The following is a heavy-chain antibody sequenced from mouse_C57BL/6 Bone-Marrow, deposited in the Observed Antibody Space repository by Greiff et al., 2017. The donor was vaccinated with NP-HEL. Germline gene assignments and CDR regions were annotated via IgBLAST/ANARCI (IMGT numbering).Heavy chain of an antibody. V-gene: IGHV5-2*01. Sequence: EVQRVESGGGLVQPGESLKLSCESNEYEFPSHDMSWVRKTPEKRLELVAAINSDGGSTYYPDTMERRFIISRDNTKKTLYLQMSSLRSEDTALYYCVRFLLRSYAMDYWGQGTSVTVSS. J-gene: IGHJ4*01. D-gene: IGHD1-1*01. CDR1: EYEFPSHD. CDR3: VRFLLRSYAMDY. CDR2: INSDGGST.